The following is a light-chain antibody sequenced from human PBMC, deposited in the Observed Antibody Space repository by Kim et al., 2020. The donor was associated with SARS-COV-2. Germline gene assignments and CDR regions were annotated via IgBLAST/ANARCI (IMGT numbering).Light chain of an antibody. CDR1: SSDVGTYNY. CDR2: DVS. J-gene: IGLJ7*01. CDR3: SSYTSSSTLV. V-gene: IGLV2-14*01. Sequence: QSASVSGSPGQSITISCTGTSSDVGTYNYVSWYQQHPGKAPKLMIYDVSKRPSGVSNRFSGSKSGNTASLTVSGLQAEDEADYYCSSYTSSSTLVFGGGTQLTVL.